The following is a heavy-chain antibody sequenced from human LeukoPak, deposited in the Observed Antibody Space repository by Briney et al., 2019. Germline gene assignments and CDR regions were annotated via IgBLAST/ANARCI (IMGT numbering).Heavy chain of an antibody. CDR1: GFTFDDYA. CDR3: AKGARIQLWLNDAFDI. D-gene: IGHD5-18*01. CDR2: ISWNSGSI. Sequence: GGSLRLSCAASGFTFDDYAMHWVRQAPGKGLEWVSGISWNSGSIGYADSVKGRFTISRDNAKNSLYLQMNSLRAEDMAMYYCAKGARIQLWLNDAFDIWGQGTMVTVSS. J-gene: IGHJ3*02. V-gene: IGHV3-9*03.